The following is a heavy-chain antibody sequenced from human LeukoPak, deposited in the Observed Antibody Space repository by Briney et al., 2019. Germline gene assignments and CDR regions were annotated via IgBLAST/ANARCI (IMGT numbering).Heavy chain of an antibody. CDR3: AKVPYGSGTRGGFDY. CDR1: VFTFSGYG. D-gene: IGHD3-10*01. V-gene: IGHV3-30*02. J-gene: IGHJ4*02. Sequence: GGSLRLSCAASVFTFSGYGMHWVRQAPGKGLEWVEFVRYDSSNKYYADSVKGRFTISRDNSKNTLYLQMNSLRAEDKALYYCAKVPYGSGTRGGFDYWGQGTLVTVSS. CDR2: VRYDSSNK.